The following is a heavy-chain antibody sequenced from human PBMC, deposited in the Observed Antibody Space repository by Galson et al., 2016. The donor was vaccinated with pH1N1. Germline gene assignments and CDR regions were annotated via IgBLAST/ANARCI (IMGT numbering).Heavy chain of an antibody. CDR1: GYIFTSDY. Sequence: SVKVSCKASGYIFTSDYFHWVRQAPGQGLEWMGVIDPSGGGTTYAQKFQARVTMTRDTSTSTVYMDLSSLKSEDTAVYYCTRDLGRRREYWGQGTLVTVSS. V-gene: IGHV1-46*01. J-gene: IGHJ4*02. D-gene: IGHD1-26*01. CDR3: TRDLGRRREY. CDR2: IDPSGGGT.